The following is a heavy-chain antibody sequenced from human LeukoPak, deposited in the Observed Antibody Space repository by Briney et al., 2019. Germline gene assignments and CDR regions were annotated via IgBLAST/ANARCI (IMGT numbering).Heavy chain of an antibody. J-gene: IGHJ5*02. Sequence: GGSLRLSCAASGFTFSSYAMHWVRQAPGKGLEYVSAISSNGGSTYYANSVKGRFTISRDNSKNTLYLQMGSLRAEDMAVYYCARDVDSSTSGWFDPWGQGTLVTVSS. CDR2: ISSNGGST. D-gene: IGHD6-13*01. CDR3: ARDVDSSTSGWFDP. V-gene: IGHV3-64*01. CDR1: GFTFSSYA.